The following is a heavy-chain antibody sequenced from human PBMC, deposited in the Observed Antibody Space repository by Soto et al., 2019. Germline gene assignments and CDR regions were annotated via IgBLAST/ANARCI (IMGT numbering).Heavy chain of an antibody. CDR3: ATDHGIAVAGNHYYYGMDV. CDR2: FDPEDGET. J-gene: IGHJ6*02. V-gene: IGHV1-24*01. CDR1: GYTLTELS. Sequence: QVQLVQSGAEVKKPGASVKVSCKVSGYTLTELSMHWVRQAPGKGLEWMGGFDPEDGETIYAQKIQGRVTMTEETTTDTAYMELSSLRSEDTAVYYCATDHGIAVAGNHYYYGMDVWGQGTTVTVSS. D-gene: IGHD6-19*01.